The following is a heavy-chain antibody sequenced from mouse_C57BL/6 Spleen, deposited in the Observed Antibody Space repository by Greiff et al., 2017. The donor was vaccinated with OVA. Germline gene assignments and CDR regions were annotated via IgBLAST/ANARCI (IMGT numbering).Heavy chain of an antibody. J-gene: IGHJ4*01. CDR3: VRHVDDYVYYYAMDY. D-gene: IGHD2-4*01. CDR1: GFSFNTYA. Sequence: EVKLVESGGGLVQPKGSLKLSCAASGFSFNTYAMNWVRPAPGKGLEWVARIRSKSNNYATYYADSVKDRFTISRDDSESMLYLQMNNLKTEDTAMYYCVRHVDDYVYYYAMDYWGQGTSVTVSS. V-gene: IGHV10-1*01. CDR2: IRSKSNNYAT.